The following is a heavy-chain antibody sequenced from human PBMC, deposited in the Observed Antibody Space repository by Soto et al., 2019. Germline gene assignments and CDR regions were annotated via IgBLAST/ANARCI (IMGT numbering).Heavy chain of an antibody. CDR1: GGTFSSYA. V-gene: IGHV1-69*13. D-gene: IGHD3-9*01. Sequence: SVKVSWKASGGTFSSYAISWVRQAPGQGLEWMGGIIPIFGTANYAQKFQGRVTITADESTSTAYMELSSLRSEDTAVYYCARGVMGYFDWFGMDVWGQGTTVTVSS. J-gene: IGHJ6*02. CDR2: IIPIFGTA. CDR3: ARGVMGYFDWFGMDV.